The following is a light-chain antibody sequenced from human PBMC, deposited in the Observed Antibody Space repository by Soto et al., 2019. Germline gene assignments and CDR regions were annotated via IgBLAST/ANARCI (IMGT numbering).Light chain of an antibody. V-gene: IGKV1-5*03. CDR3: QQYTTYPYT. CDR2: KAS. CDR1: QSINSW. Sequence: DIQMTQSPSTLSASVGDRVTITCRASQSINSWLAWYQQKPGKAPKLLIYKASSLQSGVPSRFSGSGSGTEFTLTISSLQPDDCATYYCQQYTTYPYTFGQGTKLEIK. J-gene: IGKJ2*01.